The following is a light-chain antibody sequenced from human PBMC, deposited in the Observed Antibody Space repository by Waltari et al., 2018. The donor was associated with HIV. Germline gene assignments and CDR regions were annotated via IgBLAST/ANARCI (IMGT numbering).Light chain of an antibody. CDR1: SLRNYF. Sequence: SSELTQDPAVSVALGQTVRTTCQGDSLRNYFASWYQQKPGKAPVLVIYGKNNLPTGIPDRFSGSSSGNTATLTSTGSQAGDEADYDCNARDSSGNHCVFGRGTKLTVL. CDR2: GKN. CDR3: NARDSSGNHCV. V-gene: IGLV3-19*01. J-gene: IGLJ3*02.